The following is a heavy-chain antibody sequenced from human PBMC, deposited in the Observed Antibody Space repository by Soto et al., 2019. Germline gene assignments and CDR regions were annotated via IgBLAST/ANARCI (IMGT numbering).Heavy chain of an antibody. D-gene: IGHD3-10*01. CDR3: ARTSDLGVLDWFDP. Sequence: SETLSLPCRVSGGSINSGGYHWTWLRQHPEKGLEWIGYIYYRGNTYYNPSLRSRLTISVDTSKNQFSLNLTSVTAADTAVYYCARTSDLGVLDWFDPWGQGTRVTAPQ. V-gene: IGHV4-31*03. CDR1: GGSINSGGYH. J-gene: IGHJ5*02. CDR2: IYYRGNT.